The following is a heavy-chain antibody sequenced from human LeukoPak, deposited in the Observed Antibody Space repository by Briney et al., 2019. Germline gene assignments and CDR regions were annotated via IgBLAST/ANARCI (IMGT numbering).Heavy chain of an antibody. CDR3: AREDTSIYAFDI. Sequence: GASVKVSCKASGYTFTGYYMHWVRQAPGQGLEWMGWINPNSGGTNYAQKFLGRVTMTRDTSISTAYMELSRLRSDDTAVYYCAREDTSIYAFDIWGQGTMVTVSS. D-gene: IGHD2-21*01. CDR1: GYTFTGYY. J-gene: IGHJ3*02. V-gene: IGHV1-2*02. CDR2: INPNSGGT.